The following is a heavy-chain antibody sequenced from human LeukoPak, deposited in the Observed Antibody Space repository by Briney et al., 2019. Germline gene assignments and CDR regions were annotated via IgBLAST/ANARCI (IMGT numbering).Heavy chain of an antibody. J-gene: IGHJ4*02. V-gene: IGHV4-59*01. CDR1: GGSISSYY. Sequence: PSETLSLTCTVSGGSISSYYWSWIRQPPGKGLEWIGYIYYSGSTNYNPSLKSRVTISVDTSKNQFSLKLSSVTAADTAVYYCARNVPPLRYFDWLLVGSFDYWGQGTLVIVSS. D-gene: IGHD3-9*01. CDR2: IYYSGST. CDR3: ARNVPPLRYFDWLLVGSFDY.